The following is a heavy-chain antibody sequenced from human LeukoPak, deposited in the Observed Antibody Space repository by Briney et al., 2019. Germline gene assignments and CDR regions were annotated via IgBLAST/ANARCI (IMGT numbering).Heavy chain of an antibody. J-gene: IGHJ4*02. Sequence: GGSLKISCQGSGYSFTSYWIGWVRQMPGKGLEWMGIIYPGDSDTRYSPSFQGQVTISADKSISTAYLQWSSLKASDTAMYYCAMTDYDSSGYYPYWGQGTLVTVSS. CDR1: GYSFTSYW. V-gene: IGHV5-51*01. CDR3: AMTDYDSSGYYPY. D-gene: IGHD3-22*01. CDR2: IYPGDSDT.